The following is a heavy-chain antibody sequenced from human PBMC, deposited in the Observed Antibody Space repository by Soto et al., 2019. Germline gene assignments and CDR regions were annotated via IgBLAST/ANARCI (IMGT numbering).Heavy chain of an antibody. CDR2: ISGSGGST. CDR3: AKLYCSSTSCYGDYYYYYMDV. V-gene: IGHV3-23*01. D-gene: IGHD2-2*01. J-gene: IGHJ6*03. CDR1: GFTFSSYA. Sequence: GGSLRLSCAASGFTFSSYAMSWVRQAPGKGLEWVSAISGSGGSTYYADSVKGRFTISRDNSKNTLYLQMNSLRAEDTAVYYCAKLYCSSTSCYGDYYYYYMDVWGKGTTVTVSS.